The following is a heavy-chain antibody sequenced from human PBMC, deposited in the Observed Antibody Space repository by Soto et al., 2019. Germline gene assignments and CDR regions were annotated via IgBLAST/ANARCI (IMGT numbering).Heavy chain of an antibody. J-gene: IGHJ4*02. Sequence: SVKVSCKASGYALTSYLMDWVRLAPGQRLEWMGWINAANGNTKYSQKFQGRVTITRDTSASTAYMELSSLRSEDTAVYYCARDVGSSGWYRSGVDYWGQGTLVTVSS. D-gene: IGHD6-19*01. CDR3: ARDVGSSGWYRSGVDY. CDR2: INAANGNT. CDR1: GYALTSYL. V-gene: IGHV1-3*01.